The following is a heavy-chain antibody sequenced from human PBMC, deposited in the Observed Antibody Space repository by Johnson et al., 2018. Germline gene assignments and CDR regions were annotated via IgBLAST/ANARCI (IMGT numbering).Heavy chain of an antibody. CDR2: ITWNSGSI. D-gene: IGHD6-19*01. Sequence: VQLVQSGGALVQPGRSLRLSCAASGFTVDDSATHWVRPGPEKGLEWVSGITWNSGSIAYAGSVQGRFTISRENAKNPLYLKMKSLRAEETALYYCAKDVQGSGWSPVYYYYGMDVWGQGTTVTVSS. CDR1: GFTVDDSA. J-gene: IGHJ6*02. CDR3: AKDVQGSGWSPVYYYYGMDV. V-gene: IGHV3-9*01.